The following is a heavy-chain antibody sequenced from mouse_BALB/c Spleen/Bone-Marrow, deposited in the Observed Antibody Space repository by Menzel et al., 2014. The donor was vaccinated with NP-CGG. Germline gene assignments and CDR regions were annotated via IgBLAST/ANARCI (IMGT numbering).Heavy chain of an antibody. J-gene: IGHJ4*01. V-gene: IGHV1S34*01. Sequence: LVKTGASVKISCKASGYSFTGYYMHWVKQSHGKSLEWIGYISCYNGATRYNQKFKGKATFTVDTSSSTAPMQFNSLTSEDSAVYFCARGGTMISTDAMDYWGQGTSVTVSS. CDR1: GYSFTGYY. CDR3: ARGGTMISTDAMDY. D-gene: IGHD2-4*01. CDR2: ISCYNGAT.